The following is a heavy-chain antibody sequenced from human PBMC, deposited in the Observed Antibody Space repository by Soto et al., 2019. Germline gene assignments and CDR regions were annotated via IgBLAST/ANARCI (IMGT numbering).Heavy chain of an antibody. CDR3: ARGYCSGGSCYHDY. CDR1: GFTFSSFD. Sequence: GGSLRLSCAASGFTFSSFDMNWVRQAPGKGLECISHISSSGRTIYYADSVKGRFTISRDNAENSLSLQMNSLGAEDTAVYFCARGYCSGGSCYHDYWGQGALVTVSS. CDR2: ISSSGRTI. J-gene: IGHJ4*02. V-gene: IGHV3-48*01. D-gene: IGHD2-15*01.